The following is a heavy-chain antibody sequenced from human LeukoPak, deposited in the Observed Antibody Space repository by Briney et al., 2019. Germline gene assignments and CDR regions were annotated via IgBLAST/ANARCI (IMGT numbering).Heavy chain of an antibody. V-gene: IGHV3-30-3*01. CDR1: GFTFSSYA. Sequence: GRSLRLSCAASGFTFSSYAMHWVRQAPGKGLERVAVISYDGSNKYYADSVKGRFTISRDNSKNTLYLQMNSLRAEDTAVYYCARDRSSGPPHDAFDIWGQGTMVTVSS. J-gene: IGHJ3*02. CDR2: ISYDGSNK. D-gene: IGHD3-22*01. CDR3: ARDRSSGPPHDAFDI.